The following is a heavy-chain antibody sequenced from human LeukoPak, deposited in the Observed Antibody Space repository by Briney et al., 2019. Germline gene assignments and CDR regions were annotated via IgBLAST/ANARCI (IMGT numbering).Heavy chain of an antibody. Sequence: KPSETLSLTCTVSGGSISSYYWSWIRQPPGKGLEWIGYIYYSGSTNYNPSLKSRVTISVDTSKNQLSLKLSSVTAADTAVYYCAREYGDYYLDYWSQGTLVTVSS. J-gene: IGHJ4*02. CDR2: IYYSGST. V-gene: IGHV4-59*01. CDR1: GGSISSYY. D-gene: IGHD4-17*01. CDR3: AREYGDYYLDY.